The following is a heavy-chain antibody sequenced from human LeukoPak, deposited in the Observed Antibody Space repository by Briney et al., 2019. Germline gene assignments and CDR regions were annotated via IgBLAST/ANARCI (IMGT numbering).Heavy chain of an antibody. D-gene: IGHD3-9*01. V-gene: IGHV1-69*13. CDR1: GYTFTAYY. CDR2: IIPIFGTA. CDR3: ARSLTHFDYINYFDY. J-gene: IGHJ4*02. Sequence: EASVKVSCKASGYTFTAYYVHWVRQAPGQGLEWMGGIIPIFGTANYAQKFQGRVTITADESTSTAYMELSSLRSEDTAVYYCARSLTHFDYINYFDYWGQGTLVTVSS.